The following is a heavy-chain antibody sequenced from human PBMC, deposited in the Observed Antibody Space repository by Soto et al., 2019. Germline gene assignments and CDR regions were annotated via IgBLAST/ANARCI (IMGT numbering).Heavy chain of an antibody. CDR1: GYSFTSYW. J-gene: IGHJ3*01. CDR3: SRPGFGSRSV. Sequence: GESLKISCKGSGYSFTSYWISWVRQMPGKGLEWMGRIGPGDSYTNYNPSFQGHATISADKSISTAYLQWSSLTDSDTAMYYSSRPGFGSRSVWDQGTRVTVSS. CDR2: IGPGDSYT. D-gene: IGHD2-2*01. V-gene: IGHV5-10-1*01.